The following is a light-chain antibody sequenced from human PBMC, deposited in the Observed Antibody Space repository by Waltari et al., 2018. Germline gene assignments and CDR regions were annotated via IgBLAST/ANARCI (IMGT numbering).Light chain of an antibody. CDR2: KAA. V-gene: IGKV1-5*03. J-gene: IGKJ2*01. CDR3: QQYTSYSFT. Sequence: DIQITQSHSTLSASVGDRVTITCRASQSISSWLAWYQQKPGKAAKLLFYKAASLESGVPSRFSGSGSVTAFTLSIGSRQPDDFATYYGQQYTSYSFTFCQGTELEIE. CDR1: QSISSW.